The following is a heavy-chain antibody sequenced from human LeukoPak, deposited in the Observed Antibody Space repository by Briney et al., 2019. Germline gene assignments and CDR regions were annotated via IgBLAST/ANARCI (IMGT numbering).Heavy chain of an antibody. Sequence: KPSETLSLTCTVSGGSISSGGYYWSWIRQPPGKGLEWIGYIYHSGSTNYNPSLKSRVTISVDTSKNQFSLKLSSVTAADTAVYYCARLRSDGGAVAGSLRGDYFDYWGQGTLVTVSS. D-gene: IGHD6-19*01. V-gene: IGHV4-61*08. CDR1: GGSISSGGYY. CDR2: IYHSGST. CDR3: ARLRSDGGAVAGSLRGDYFDY. J-gene: IGHJ4*02.